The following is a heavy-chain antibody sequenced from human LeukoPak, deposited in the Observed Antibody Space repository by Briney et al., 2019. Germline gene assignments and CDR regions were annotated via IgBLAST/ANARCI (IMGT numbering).Heavy chain of an antibody. CDR2: IYYSGST. V-gene: IGHV4-59*01. J-gene: IGHJ3*02. CDR3: ARRWTGDAFDI. CDR1: GGSISSYY. Sequence: PSETLSLTCTVSGGSISSYYWSWIRQPPGKGLEWIGYIYYSGSTNYNPSLKSRVTISVDTSKNQFSPKLSSVTAADTAVYYCARRWTGDAFDIWGQGTMVTVSS. D-gene: IGHD3/OR15-3a*01.